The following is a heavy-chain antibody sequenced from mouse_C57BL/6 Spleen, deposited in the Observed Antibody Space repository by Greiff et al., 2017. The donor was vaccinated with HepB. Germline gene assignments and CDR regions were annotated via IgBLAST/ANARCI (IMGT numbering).Heavy chain of an antibody. D-gene: IGHD1-1*01. CDR3: ARDHYGSSPWFAY. J-gene: IGHJ3*01. V-gene: IGHV1-80*01. CDR1: GYAFSSYW. Sequence: LQESGAELVKPGASVKISCKASGYAFSSYWMNWVKQRPGKGLEWIGQIYPGDGDTNYNGKFKGKATLTADKSSSTAYMQLSSLTSEDSAVYFCARDHYGSSPWFAYWGQGTLVTVSA. CDR2: IYPGDGDT.